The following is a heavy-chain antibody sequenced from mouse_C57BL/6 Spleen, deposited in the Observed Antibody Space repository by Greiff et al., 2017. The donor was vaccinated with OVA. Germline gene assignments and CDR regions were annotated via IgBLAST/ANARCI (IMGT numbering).Heavy chain of an antibody. J-gene: IGHJ1*03. CDR1: GYTFTSYW. V-gene: IGHV1-7*01. CDR3: VPLYDYDRYFDV. Sequence: VQLQQSGAELAKPGASVKLSCKASGYTFTSYWMHWVQQRPGPGLEWIGYINPSSGYTKYNQKFQDKATLTADKSSSTAYMQLSSLTYEDSAVYYCVPLYDYDRYFDVWGTGTTVTVSS. D-gene: IGHD2-4*01. CDR2: INPSSGYT.